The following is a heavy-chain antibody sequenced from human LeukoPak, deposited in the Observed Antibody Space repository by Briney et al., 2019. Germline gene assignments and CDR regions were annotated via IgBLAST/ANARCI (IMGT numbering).Heavy chain of an antibody. CDR3: ARGIAAAGSFDY. Sequence: ASETLSLTCTVSGYSISSGYYWGWIRQPPGKGLEWVGSFYPSGSTYYNPSLKNRVTISVDTSKNQFSLKLSSVTAADTAVYYCARGIAAAGSFDYWGQGTLVTVSS. D-gene: IGHD6-13*01. V-gene: IGHV4-38-2*02. CDR1: GYSISSGYY. J-gene: IGHJ4*02. CDR2: FYPSGST.